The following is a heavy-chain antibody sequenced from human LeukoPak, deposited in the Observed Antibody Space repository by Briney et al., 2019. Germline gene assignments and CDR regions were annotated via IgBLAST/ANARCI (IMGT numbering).Heavy chain of an antibody. Sequence: PSQTLSLTCAVSGGSISSGGYSWSWIRQPPGKGLEWIGYIYHNGNTYYSPSLKSRVTISVDRSKNQLSLKLSSVTAADTAMYYCASGGYSYGFDYWGQGTLVAVSS. CDR1: GGSISSGGYS. D-gene: IGHD5-18*01. J-gene: IGHJ4*02. CDR2: IYHNGNT. CDR3: ASGGYSYGFDY. V-gene: IGHV4-30-2*01.